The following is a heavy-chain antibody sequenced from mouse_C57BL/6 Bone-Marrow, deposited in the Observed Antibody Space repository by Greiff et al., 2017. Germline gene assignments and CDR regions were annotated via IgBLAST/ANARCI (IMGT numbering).Heavy chain of an antibody. CDR2: ISDGGSYT. CDR3: ARERYGSSFAY. V-gene: IGHV5-4*01. Sequence: EVKLMESGGGLVKPGGSLKLSCAASGFTFSSYAMSWVRQTPEKRLEWVATISDGGSYTYYPDNVKGRFTISRDNAKHNLYLQMSHLKSEDTAMYYCARERYGSSFAYWGKGTLVTVSA. CDR1: GFTFSSYA. J-gene: IGHJ3*01. D-gene: IGHD1-1*01.